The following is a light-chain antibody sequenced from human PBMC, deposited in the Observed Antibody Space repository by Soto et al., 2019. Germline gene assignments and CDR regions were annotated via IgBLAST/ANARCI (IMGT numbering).Light chain of an antibody. CDR3: QAWDDTTDVV. V-gene: IGLV3-1*01. Sequence: SYELTQPPSVSVSPGQTASIPCSGDKLGDRYACWYQQKPGQSPVLVIYLDTKRPSGIPERFSGSNSGNTATLTISGTQAMDEADYYCQAWDDTTDVVFGGGTKVTVL. CDR1: KLGDRY. CDR2: LDT. J-gene: IGLJ2*01.